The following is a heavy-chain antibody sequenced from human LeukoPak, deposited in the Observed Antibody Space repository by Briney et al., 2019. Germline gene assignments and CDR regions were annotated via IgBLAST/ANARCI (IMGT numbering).Heavy chain of an antibody. V-gene: IGHV1-18*01. J-gene: IGHJ4*02. D-gene: IGHD6-19*01. CDR3: ARADIRAIASSGWYGFDY. Sequence: ASVKVSCKASGYTFNSYGISWVRQAPGQGIEWIGWISAYNGNTNYAQKVQGRATMTTDTSTSTAYMELRSLRSDDPAVYYCARADIRAIASSGWYGFDYWGQGTLVTVSS. CDR1: GYTFNSYG. CDR2: ISAYNGNT.